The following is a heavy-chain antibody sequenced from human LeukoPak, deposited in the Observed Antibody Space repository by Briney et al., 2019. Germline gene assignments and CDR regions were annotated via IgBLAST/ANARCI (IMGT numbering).Heavy chain of an antibody. CDR2: IIPILGIA. D-gene: IGHD6-13*01. CDR1: GGTFSIYA. Sequence: SVKVSCKASGGTFSIYAISWVRQAPGQGLEGMGRIIPILGIANYAQKFQGRVTITADKSTSTAYMELSSLRSEDTAVYYCARDLISGIAAADGIDYWGQGTLVTVSS. V-gene: IGHV1-69*04. J-gene: IGHJ4*02. CDR3: ARDLISGIAAADGIDY.